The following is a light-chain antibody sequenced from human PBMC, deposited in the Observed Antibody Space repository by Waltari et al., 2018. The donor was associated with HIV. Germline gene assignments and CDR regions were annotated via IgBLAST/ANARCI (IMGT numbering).Light chain of an antibody. CDR3: QQLNSYPVT. CDR1: QDSSSY. Sequence: DIQLTQSPSFLSASIGERVTITCRASQDSSSYLAWYQQKPGKAPKVLIYAVSTLQSGVPSRFSGSGSGTEFTLTITSLQAEDFATYYCQQLNSYPVTFGQGTKVEIK. CDR2: AVS. V-gene: IGKV1-9*01. J-gene: IGKJ1*01.